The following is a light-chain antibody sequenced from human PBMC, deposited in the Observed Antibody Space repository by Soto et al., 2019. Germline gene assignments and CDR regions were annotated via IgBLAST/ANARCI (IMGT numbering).Light chain of an antibody. CDR3: QKVNSFPST. J-gene: IGKJ5*01. CDR2: AAS. Sequence: IQFTQSPSSLSASAVDRVTITFLASQGISSHLAWYQQKPGKAPKLLIYAASTLQTGVPSRFSGGGSGTDFTLTLSSLQPEDFATYYCQKVNSFPSTVGQGTRLAIK. CDR1: QGISSH. V-gene: IGKV1-9*01.